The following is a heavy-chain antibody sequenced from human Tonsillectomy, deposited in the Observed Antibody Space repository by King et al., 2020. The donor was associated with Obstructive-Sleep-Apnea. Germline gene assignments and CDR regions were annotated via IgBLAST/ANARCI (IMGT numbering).Heavy chain of an antibody. J-gene: IGHJ4*02. CDR1: GFTFDDFA. V-gene: IGHV3-43D*04. CDR3: ARGPDYLDSPGYCHY. Sequence: VQLVESGGGVVQPGGSLRLSCAASGFTFDDFAMHWARQVPGKGLVWVSLVTWDGGGKYNADFVKGRFTISSGNSENSLYLQMNSLRAEDTALYFCARGPDYLDSPGYCHYWGQGTLVTVSS. CDR2: VTWDGGGK. D-gene: IGHD3-22*01.